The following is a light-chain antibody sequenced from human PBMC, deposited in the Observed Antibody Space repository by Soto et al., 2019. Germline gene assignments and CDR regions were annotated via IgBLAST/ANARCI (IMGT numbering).Light chain of an antibody. V-gene: IGKV3-11*01. CDR1: QSVSSY. Sequence: EIVLTQSPATLSLSPGERATLSCRASQSVSSYLAWYQQRPGQAPRLLIYDATNRATGIPARFSGSGSGTDFTPTISSLEPEDFAVYYCKQRSNWPPAITFGGGTKVQIK. CDR2: DAT. J-gene: IGKJ4*01. CDR3: KQRSNWPPAIT.